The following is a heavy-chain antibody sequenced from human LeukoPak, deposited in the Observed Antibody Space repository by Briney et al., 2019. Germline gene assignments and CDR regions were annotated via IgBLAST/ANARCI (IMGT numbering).Heavy chain of an antibody. D-gene: IGHD5-18*01. Sequence: GGSLRLSCAASGFTVSSNYMSWVRQAPGKGLEWVSVIYSGGSTYYADSVKGRFTISRDNSKNTLYLQMNSLRAEDTAVYYCAKGPYGTAMALDYWGQGTLVTVSS. J-gene: IGHJ4*02. CDR1: GFTVSSNY. CDR3: AKGPYGTAMALDY. V-gene: IGHV3-53*01. CDR2: IYSGGST.